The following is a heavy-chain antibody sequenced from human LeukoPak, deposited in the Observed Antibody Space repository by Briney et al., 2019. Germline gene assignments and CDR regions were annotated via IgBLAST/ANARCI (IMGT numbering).Heavy chain of an antibody. V-gene: IGHV3-64*01. Sequence: PGGSLRLSCAASGFTFSTYALHWVRQAPGKGLEYVSAISSNGGSKYYAKSVKGRFTISRDNSKNTLYLQMGSLRAEDMAVYYCARGGAYRDIGLLDYWGQGTLVTVSS. J-gene: IGHJ4*02. D-gene: IGHD5-12*01. CDR1: GFTFSTYA. CDR2: ISSNGGSK. CDR3: ARGGAYRDIGLLDY.